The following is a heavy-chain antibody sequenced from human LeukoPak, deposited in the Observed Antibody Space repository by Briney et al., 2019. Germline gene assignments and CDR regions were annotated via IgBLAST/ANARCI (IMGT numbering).Heavy chain of an antibody. D-gene: IGHD4-17*01. CDR2: INHSGST. J-gene: IGHJ5*02. CDR1: GGSFSGYY. Sequence: SETLSLTCAVYGGSFSGYYWSWIRQPPGKGLEWIGEINHSGSTNYNPSLKSRVTISVDTSENQFSLKLSSVTAADTAVYYCAGAGDYGDYVGWFDPWGQGTLVTVSS. V-gene: IGHV4-34*01. CDR3: AGAGDYGDYVGWFDP.